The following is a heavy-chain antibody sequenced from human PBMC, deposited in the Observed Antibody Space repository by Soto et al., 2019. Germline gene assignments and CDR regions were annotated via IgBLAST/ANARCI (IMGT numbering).Heavy chain of an antibody. Sequence: QVQLVQSGTEVKKPGSSVKVSCKASGGTFRNYPINWVRQAPGQGLEWMGSIFPLTDIPDYAQNFQARLTLSADKSTSTAYMVLSSLTSDDTAVYFCARGPLVVLIYVESWGQGTLVTVSS. CDR2: IFPLTDIP. CDR3: ARGPLVVLIYVES. V-gene: IGHV1-69*02. J-gene: IGHJ4*02. CDR1: GGTFRNYP.